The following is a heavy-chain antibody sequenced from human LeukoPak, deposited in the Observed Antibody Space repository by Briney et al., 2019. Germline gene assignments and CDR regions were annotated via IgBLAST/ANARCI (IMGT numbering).Heavy chain of an antibody. D-gene: IGHD4-23*01. J-gene: IGHJ3*02. CDR3: ARGGKSPVGDDAFDI. CDR1: GYTFTSYA. Sequence: ASVKVSCKASGYTFTSYAVHWVRQAPGQSLEWMGWINGGNANTKYSQRFQGRVTITRDTSASTAYMEVSSLRSEDTAVYYCARGGKSPVGDDAFDIWGQGTMVTVSS. V-gene: IGHV1-3*01. CDR2: INGGNANT.